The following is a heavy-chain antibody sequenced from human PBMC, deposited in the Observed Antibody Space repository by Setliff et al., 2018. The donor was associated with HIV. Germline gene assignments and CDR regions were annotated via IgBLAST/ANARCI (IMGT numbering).Heavy chain of an antibody. J-gene: IGHJ4*02. CDR1: GFTFSSYG. V-gene: IGHV3-30*02. CDR3: AKDKGQKYADY. D-gene: IGHD3-10*01. CDR2: IRYDGNNK. Sequence: GGSLRLSCAASGFTFSSYGMHWVRQAPGKGLEWVAFIRYDGNNKYYADSVKGRFTISRENSKNTLFLEMNSLRAEDTAVYYCAKDKGQKYADYWGQGTVVTVSS.